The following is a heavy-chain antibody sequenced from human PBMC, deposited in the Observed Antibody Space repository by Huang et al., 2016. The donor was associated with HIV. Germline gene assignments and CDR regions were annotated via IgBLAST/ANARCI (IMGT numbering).Heavy chain of an antibody. Sequence: EVQLVESGGGLVQPGGSLSLSCAASGFTFSSYWMHWVRQAPGKGRVWVSRINSDGSSSGYADSVKGRFTISRDNAKNTLYLQMNSLRAEDTAVYYCVRDPRIQSWLNYFDYWGQGTLVSVSS. J-gene: IGHJ4*02. D-gene: IGHD3-22*01. CDR1: GFTFSSYW. V-gene: IGHV3-74*01. CDR2: INSDGSSS. CDR3: VRDPRIQSWLNYFDY.